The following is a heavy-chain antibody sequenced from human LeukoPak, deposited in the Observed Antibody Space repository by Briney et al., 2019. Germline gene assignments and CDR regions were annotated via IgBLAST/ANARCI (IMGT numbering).Heavy chain of an antibody. CDR2: INHSGST. D-gene: IGHD3-3*01. Sequence: SETLSLTCAVDGGSFSGYYWSWLRQPPGKGLEWVGEINHSGSTNYNPSLKSRVTISVDTSKNQFSLKLSSVTAADTAVYYCARVRDPIFGVPRYFQHGGQGTLVTVSS. V-gene: IGHV4-34*01. CDR3: ARVRDPIFGVPRYFQH. CDR1: GGSFSGYY. J-gene: IGHJ1*01.